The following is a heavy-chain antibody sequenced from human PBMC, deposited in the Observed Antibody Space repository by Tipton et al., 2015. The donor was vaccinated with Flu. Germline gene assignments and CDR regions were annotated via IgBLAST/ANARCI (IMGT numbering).Heavy chain of an antibody. CDR3: ARDKGGGTYTLDV. D-gene: IGHD1-1*01. CDR2: IYPAGGGI. V-gene: IGHV1-46*01. CDR1: GYTFTSYN. Sequence: QSGAEVKKPGASVKVSCKASGYTFTSYNMHWVRQAPGQGLEWMGIIYPAGGGISYAQKFRGRVIMTREKSTGTVHMELSSLRSDDTAMYYCARDKGGGTYTLDVWGQGTMFTVSS. J-gene: IGHJ3*01.